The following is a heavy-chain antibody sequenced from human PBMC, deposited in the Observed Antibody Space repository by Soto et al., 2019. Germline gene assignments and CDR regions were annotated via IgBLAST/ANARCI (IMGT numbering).Heavy chain of an antibody. CDR3: ARVCSGDSSGYYYSWFDP. V-gene: IGHV4-30-4*01. J-gene: IGHJ5*02. CDR1: GGSISSGDYY. Sequence: PSETLSLTCTVSGGSISSGDYYWSWIRQPPGKGLEWIGYIYYSGSTYYNPSLKSRVTISVDTSKNQFSLKLSSVTAADTAVYYCARVCSGDSSGYYYSWFDPWGQGTLVTVS. CDR2: IYYSGST. D-gene: IGHD3-22*01.